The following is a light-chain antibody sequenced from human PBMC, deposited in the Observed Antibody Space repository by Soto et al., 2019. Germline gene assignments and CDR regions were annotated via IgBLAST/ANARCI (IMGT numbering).Light chain of an antibody. V-gene: IGKV3-15*01. J-gene: IGKJ2*01. Sequence: EIVMTQSPATLSVSPGERATLSCRASQSVSSNLAWYQQKPGQAPRLLFYGASTRATGIPARFSGSGSGTDFTLTISSLQSEDFAVYYCQQSNNWPYTFGQGTKLEIQ. CDR1: QSVSSN. CDR2: GAS. CDR3: QQSNNWPYT.